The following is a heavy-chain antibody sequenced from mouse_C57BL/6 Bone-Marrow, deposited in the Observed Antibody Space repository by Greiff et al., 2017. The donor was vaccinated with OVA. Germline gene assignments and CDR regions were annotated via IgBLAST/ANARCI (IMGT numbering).Heavy chain of an antibody. CDR3: ARHPYGKGDY. D-gene: IGHD2-1*01. J-gene: IGHJ2*01. Sequence: VQLQQSGAELVKPGASVKLSCKASGYTFTSYWMHWVKQRPGQGLEWIGMIHPNSGSTNYNEKFKSKATLTVDKSSSTAYMQLSSLTSEDSAVYYCARHPYGKGDYWGQGTTLTVSS. CDR2: IHPNSGST. V-gene: IGHV1-64*01. CDR1: GYTFTSYW.